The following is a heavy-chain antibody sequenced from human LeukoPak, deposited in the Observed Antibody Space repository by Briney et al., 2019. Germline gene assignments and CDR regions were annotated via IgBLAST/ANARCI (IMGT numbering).Heavy chain of an antibody. Sequence: GGSLRLSCAASGFTFSSYGMHWVRQAPGKGLEWVAVIWYDGSNKYYADSVKGRFTISRDNSKNTLYLQMNSLRAEDTAVYYCARGVPYYDFWRDKNWFDPWGQGTLVTVSS. J-gene: IGHJ5*02. V-gene: IGHV3-33*01. CDR1: GFTFSSYG. CDR3: ARGVPYYDFWRDKNWFDP. CDR2: IWYDGSNK. D-gene: IGHD3-3*01.